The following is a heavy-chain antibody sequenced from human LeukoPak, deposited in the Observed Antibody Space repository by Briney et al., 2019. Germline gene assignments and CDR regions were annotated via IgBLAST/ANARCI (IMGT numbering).Heavy chain of an antibody. V-gene: IGHV3-30*19. CDR1: GFTFSSYG. CDR3: ARVIGDSSGWYGAFDI. J-gene: IGHJ3*02. D-gene: IGHD6-19*01. Sequence: GGSLRLSCAASGFTFSSYGMHWVRQAPGKGLEWVAVISYDGSNKYYADSVKGRFTISRDNSKNTLYLQMNSLRAEDTAVYYCARVIGDSSGWYGAFDIWGQGTMVTVSS. CDR2: ISYDGSNK.